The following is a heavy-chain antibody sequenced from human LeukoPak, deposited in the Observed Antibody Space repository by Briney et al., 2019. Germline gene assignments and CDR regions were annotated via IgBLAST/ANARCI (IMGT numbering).Heavy chain of an antibody. CDR3: ARDLNDFWSGNNWFDP. J-gene: IGHJ5*02. D-gene: IGHD3-3*01. V-gene: IGHV1-69*04. CDR2: IIPILGIA. Sequence: SVKVSCKASGGTFSSYTISWVRQAPGQGLDWMGRIIPILGIANCPQKFQGRVTITADKSTSTAYMELSRLRSEDTAVYYCARDLNDFWSGNNWFDPWGQGTLVTVSS. CDR1: GGTFSSYT.